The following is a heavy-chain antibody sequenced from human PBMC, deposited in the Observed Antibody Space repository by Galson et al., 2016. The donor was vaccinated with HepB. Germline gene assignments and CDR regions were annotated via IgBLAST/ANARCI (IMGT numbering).Heavy chain of an antibody. CDR2: IKSNGETA. D-gene: IGHD3-10*01. CDR3: ARTITPAPIPLFDS. J-gene: IGHJ4*02. V-gene: IGHV3-74*03. CDR1: GFTFSNYW. Sequence: SLRLSCAAYGFTFSNYWMPWVRQAPGKGLVWVSRIKSNGETAESADSVKGRFTISRDNAKNRLFMDMDSLTVEGTAVYFCARTITPAPIPLFDSWGQGTLVTVSS.